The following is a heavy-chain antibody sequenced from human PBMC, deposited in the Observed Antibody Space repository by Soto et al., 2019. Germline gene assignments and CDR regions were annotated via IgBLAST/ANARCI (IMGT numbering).Heavy chain of an antibody. CDR2: IWYDGSNK. Sequence: GGSLRLSCAASGFTFSSYGMHWVRQAPGKGLEWVAVIWYDGSNKYYADSVKGRFTISRDNSKNTLYLQMNSLRAEDTAVYYCARGPTRYPWLFDSWGQGTLVTVSS. J-gene: IGHJ4*02. V-gene: IGHV3-33*01. CDR1: GFTFSSYG. D-gene: IGHD6-19*01. CDR3: ARGPTRYPWLFDS.